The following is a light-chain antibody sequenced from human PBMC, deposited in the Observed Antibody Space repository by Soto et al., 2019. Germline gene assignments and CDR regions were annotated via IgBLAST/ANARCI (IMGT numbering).Light chain of an antibody. CDR1: QSVSRW. CDR2: DAS. CDR3: QQYNGYSTWT. Sequence: DIQMTQSPSSLSASVGDRVTITCRASQSVSRWLAWYQQKPGKAPQVLIWDASSLHRGVPSRFSGSGSRTEFTLTISSLQPDDFATYYCQQYNGYSTWTFGQGTKVAIK. J-gene: IGKJ1*01. V-gene: IGKV1-5*01.